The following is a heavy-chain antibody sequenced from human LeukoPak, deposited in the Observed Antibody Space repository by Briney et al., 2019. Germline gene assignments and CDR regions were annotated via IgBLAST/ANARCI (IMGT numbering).Heavy chain of an antibody. CDR1: GGSFSGYY. Sequence: SETLSLTCAVYGGSFSGYYWSWIRQPPGKGLEWIGEINHSGSTNYNPSLKSQVTISVDTSKNQFSLKLSSVTAADTAVYYCARGSDTWGPFDYWGQGTLVTVSS. D-gene: IGHD3-16*01. CDR3: ARGSDTWGPFDY. J-gene: IGHJ4*02. V-gene: IGHV4-34*01. CDR2: INHSGST.